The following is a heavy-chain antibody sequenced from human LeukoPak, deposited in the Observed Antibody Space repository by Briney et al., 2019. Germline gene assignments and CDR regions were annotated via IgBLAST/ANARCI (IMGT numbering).Heavy chain of an antibody. CDR3: ITDPRWEILGDDFDY. V-gene: IGHV3-15*01. CDR1: GFTFSNAW. D-gene: IGHD3-10*01. Sequence: RGSLRLSCAASGFTFSNAWMSWVRQAPGKGLEWVGRIKSTPDGGTTDYGAPMKGRFTISRDPSKNTLYLQMNSLKTEGTAVYYCITDPRWEILGDDFDYWGQGTLVTVSS. J-gene: IGHJ4*02. CDR2: IKSTPDGGTT.